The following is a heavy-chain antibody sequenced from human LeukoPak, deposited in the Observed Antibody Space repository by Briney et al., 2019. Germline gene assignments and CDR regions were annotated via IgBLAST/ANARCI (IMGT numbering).Heavy chain of an antibody. CDR1: GFTFSSYG. CDR3: ARGGSYSSNAFDI. D-gene: IGHD1-26*01. Sequence: PGGSLRLSCAASGFTFSSYGMHWVRQAPGKGLVWVSRINSDGSSTSYADSVKGRFTISRDNAKSTLYLQMNSLRVEDTAVYYCARGGSYSSNAFDIWGQGTMVTVSS. J-gene: IGHJ3*02. CDR2: INSDGSST. V-gene: IGHV3-74*01.